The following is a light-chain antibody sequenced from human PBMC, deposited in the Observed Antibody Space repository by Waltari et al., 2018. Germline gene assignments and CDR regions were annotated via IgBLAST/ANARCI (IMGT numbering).Light chain of an antibody. CDR3: QQYSTFPPT. V-gene: IGKV1-16*02. Sequence: TCRASQAISTFLAWFQLKPGKPPKSLIYAASTLQTGVSSNFSGSGSGTDFTLTISSLQPGDCATYYCQQYSTFPPTFGGGTRVEI. CDR2: AAS. J-gene: IGKJ4*01. CDR1: QAISTF.